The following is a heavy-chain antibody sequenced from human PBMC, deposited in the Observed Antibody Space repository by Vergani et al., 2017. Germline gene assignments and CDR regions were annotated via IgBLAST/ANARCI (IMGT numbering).Heavy chain of an antibody. J-gene: IGHJ4*02. CDR1: GASINSGSYY. Sequence: QVQLQESGPGRVKPSQTLSLTCSVSGASINSGSYYWSGVRQPAGKELEWIGHVYPGGSTGYNPSLESRVTVSGDSSKNQSSLRLRSLTAADTAVYFWAGGTGFGMFDSWGRGILVSVSS. CDR2: VYPGGST. CDR3: AGGTGFGMFDS. V-gene: IGHV4-61*02. D-gene: IGHD1-1*01.